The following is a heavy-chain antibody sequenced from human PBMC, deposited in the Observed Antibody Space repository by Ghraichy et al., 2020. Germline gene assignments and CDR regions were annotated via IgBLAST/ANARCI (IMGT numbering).Heavy chain of an antibody. V-gene: IGHV4-34*01. CDR3: ARGSLVDYDILTGYYPFVY. Sequence: SETLSLTCAVYGGSFSGYYWSWIRQPPGKGLEWIGEINHSGSTNYNPSLKSRVTISVDTSKNQFSLKLSSVTAADTAVYYCARGSLVDYDILTGYYPFVYWGQGILVTVSS. CDR2: INHSGST. D-gene: IGHD3-9*01. J-gene: IGHJ4*02. CDR1: GGSFSGYY.